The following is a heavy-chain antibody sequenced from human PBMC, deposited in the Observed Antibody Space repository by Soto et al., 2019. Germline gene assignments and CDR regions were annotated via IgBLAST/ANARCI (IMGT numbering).Heavy chain of an antibody. CDR1: EFNIRYAW. Sequence: PGVPLRLSCLASEFNIRYAWMSGVRHTPGKGLEWVGRIKSKADGGTTDYSAPVKGRFSISRDDSTNTLYVQMNSLKIEDTAVYYCTTYLVYCSDASCLPNFDFCGQRTLVTVSS. J-gene: IGHJ4*02. CDR2: IKSKADGGTT. V-gene: IGHV3-15*01. D-gene: IGHD2-15*01. CDR3: TTYLVYCSDASCLPNFDF.